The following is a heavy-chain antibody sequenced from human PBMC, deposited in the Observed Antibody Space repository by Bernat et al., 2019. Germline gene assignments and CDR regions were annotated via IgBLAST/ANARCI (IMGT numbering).Heavy chain of an antibody. D-gene: IGHD3-16*01. V-gene: IGHV4-30-2*01. CDR1: GGSISSGGYS. Sequence: QLQLQESGSGLVKPSQTLSLTCAVSGGSISSGGYSCSLILQPPGKGLEWIGYIYHSGSTYYNPSHKSRVTISVDRSKNQFSLKLSSVTAADTAVYYCARDGGDWFDPWGQGTLVTVSS. CDR2: IYHSGST. J-gene: IGHJ5*02. CDR3: ARDGGDWFDP.